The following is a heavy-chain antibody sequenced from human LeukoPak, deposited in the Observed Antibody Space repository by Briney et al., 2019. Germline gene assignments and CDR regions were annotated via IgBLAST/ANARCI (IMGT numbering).Heavy chain of an antibody. CDR3: ARSELLWFGEPQVGFDY. CDR1: GGSISRSGYS. CDR2: IYYTGST. Sequence: SETLSPTCAVSGGSISRSGYSWSWIRQPPGKGLEWIGYIYYTGSTYYNPSLKSRLTISLDTSKNQFSLKLSSVTAADTAVYYCARSELLWFGEPQVGFDYWGQGTLVTVSS. V-gene: IGHV4-30-4*07. D-gene: IGHD3-10*01. J-gene: IGHJ4*02.